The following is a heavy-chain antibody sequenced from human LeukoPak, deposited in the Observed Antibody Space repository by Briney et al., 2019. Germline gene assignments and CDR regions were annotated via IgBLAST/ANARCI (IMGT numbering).Heavy chain of an antibody. CDR3: ASPSGGRYRDDALDI. Sequence: SETLSLTCTVSGGSVSSGSYYWGWIRQPPGKRLEWLGYISYTGTTNYNPSLRSRVTISVDMSKNQFSLKLNSVTAADTAVDHCASPSGGRYRDDALDIWGQGTMVTVSS. CDR1: GGSVSSGSYY. V-gene: IGHV4-61*01. J-gene: IGHJ3*02. CDR2: ISYTGTT. D-gene: IGHD3-10*01.